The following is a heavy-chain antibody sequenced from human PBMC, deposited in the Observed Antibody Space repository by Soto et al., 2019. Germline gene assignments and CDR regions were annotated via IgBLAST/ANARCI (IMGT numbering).Heavy chain of an antibody. CDR3: ARPYTAMAVYGMDV. CDR1: GFTFSSYA. D-gene: IGHD5-18*01. J-gene: IGHJ6*02. V-gene: IGHV3-30-3*01. Sequence: VGSLRLSCAASGFTFSSYAMHWVRQAPGKGLEWVAVISYDGSNKYYADSVKGRFTISRDNSKNTLYLQMNSLRAEDTAVYYCARPYTAMAVYGMDVWGQGTTVTVSS. CDR2: ISYDGSNK.